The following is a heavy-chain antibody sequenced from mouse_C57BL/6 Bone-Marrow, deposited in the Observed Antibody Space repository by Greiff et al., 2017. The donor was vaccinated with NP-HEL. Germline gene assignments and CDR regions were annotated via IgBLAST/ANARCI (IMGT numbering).Heavy chain of an antibody. CDR3: ARDDTTVVSYWYFDV. CDR2: INYDGSST. CDR1: GFTFSDYY. D-gene: IGHD1-1*01. J-gene: IGHJ1*03. V-gene: IGHV5-16*01. Sequence: EVKLVESEGGLVQPGSSMKLSCTASGFTFSDYYMAWVRQVPEKGLEWVANINYDGSSTYYLDSLKSRFIISRDNAKNILYLQMSSLKSEDTATYYCARDDTTVVSYWYFDVWGTGTTVTVSS.